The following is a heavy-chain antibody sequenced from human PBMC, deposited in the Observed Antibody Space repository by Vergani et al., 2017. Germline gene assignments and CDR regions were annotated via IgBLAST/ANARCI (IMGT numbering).Heavy chain of an antibody. CDR2: ISSNGGST. J-gene: IGHJ5*02. CDR3: ARARTNGWFDP. V-gene: IGHV3-64*01. Sequence: EVQLVESGGGLVQPGGSLRLSCAASGFTFSSYAMHWVRQAPGKGLEYVSAISSNGGSTYYANSVKGRFTISRDNSKNTLYLQMGSLSAEDMAVYYCARARTNGWFDPWGQGTLVTVCS. D-gene: IGHD2-8*01. CDR1: GFTFSSYA.